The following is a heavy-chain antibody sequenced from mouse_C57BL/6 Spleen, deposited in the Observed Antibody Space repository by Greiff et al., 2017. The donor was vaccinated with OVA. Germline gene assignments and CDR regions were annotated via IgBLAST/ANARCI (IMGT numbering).Heavy chain of an antibody. CDR1: GFTFSSYA. Sequence: EVMLVESGEGLVKPGGSLKLSCAASGFTFSSYAMSWVRRTPEKRLEWVAYISSGGDYIYYADTVKGRFTISRDNARNTLYLQMSSLKSEDTAMYYCTRGSSSSYWYFDVWGTGTTVTVSS. CDR2: ISSGGDYI. D-gene: IGHD1-1*01. CDR3: TRGSSSSYWYFDV. J-gene: IGHJ1*03. V-gene: IGHV5-9-1*02.